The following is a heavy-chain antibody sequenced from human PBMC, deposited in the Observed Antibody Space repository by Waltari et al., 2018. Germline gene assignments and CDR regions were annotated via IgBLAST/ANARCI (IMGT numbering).Heavy chain of an antibody. CDR3: ATATPLYYYDSSGYYDY. J-gene: IGHJ4*02. D-gene: IGHD3-22*01. V-gene: IGHV1-69-2*01. Sequence: EVQLVQSGAEVKKPGATVTISCKASGYTFTDYYMHWVQQAPGKGLEWMGRVDPEDGETIYAEKFQGRVTITADTSTDTAYMELSSLRSEDTAVYYCATATPLYYYDSSGYYDYWGQGTLVTVSS. CDR1: GYTFTDYY. CDR2: VDPEDGET.